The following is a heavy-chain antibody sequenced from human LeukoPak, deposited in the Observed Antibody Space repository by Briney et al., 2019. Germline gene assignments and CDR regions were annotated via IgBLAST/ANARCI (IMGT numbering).Heavy chain of an antibody. CDR3: ARSLGYYDSSGYLDY. D-gene: IGHD3-22*01. J-gene: IGHJ4*02. CDR1: GGSISSSSFY. CDR2: IYYSGNT. Sequence: SGTLSLTCTVSGGSISSSSFYWGWIRQPPGKGLEWIGSIYYSGNTYYDPSLKSRVTISVDTSKNQFSLKLTSVTAADTAVYYCARSLGYYDSSGYLDYWGQGTLVTVSS. V-gene: IGHV4-39*01.